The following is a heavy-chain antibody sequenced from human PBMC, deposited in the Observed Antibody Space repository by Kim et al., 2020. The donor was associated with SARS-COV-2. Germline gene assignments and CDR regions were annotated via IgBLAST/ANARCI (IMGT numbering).Heavy chain of an antibody. CDR1: GYTFTDFG. D-gene: IGHD3-16*01. CDR2: ISAYNGKT. V-gene: IGHV1-18*01. J-gene: IGHJ5*01. CDR3: VRDLGDFGGNGGVFFDF. Sequence: ASVKVSCKASGYTFTDFGISWVRQAPGQGPEWMAWISAYNGKTNSAQKVQGRVTMTTDTSTSTAYMELRSLRSDDTAVYYCVRDLGDFGGNGGVFFDFWGQGTLVTVSS.